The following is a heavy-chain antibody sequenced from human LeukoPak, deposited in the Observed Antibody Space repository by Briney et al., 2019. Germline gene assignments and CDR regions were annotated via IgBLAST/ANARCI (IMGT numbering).Heavy chain of an antibody. D-gene: IGHD3-10*01. CDR1: GGSISSNNW. CDR3: AREVRFSMVRGEIDC. Sequence: SETLSLTCAVSGGSISSNNWWSWVRQPPGKGLEWIGEIYRTGSTNYNPSLKSRVTISVDKSKNQFSLKLSSVTAADTAVYYCAREVRFSMVRGEIDCWGQGTLVTVSS. J-gene: IGHJ4*02. V-gene: IGHV4-4*02. CDR2: IYRTGST.